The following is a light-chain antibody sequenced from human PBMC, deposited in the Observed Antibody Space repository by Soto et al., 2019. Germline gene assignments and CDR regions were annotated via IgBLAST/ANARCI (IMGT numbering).Light chain of an antibody. V-gene: IGLV2-8*01. CDR1: SSDVGGYNY. Sequence: QSALTQPPSASGSPGQSVTISCTGTSSDVGGYNYVSWYQQHPGKAPKLMIYEVSKLPSGVPDRFSGSKSGNTASLTVSGLQAEDEADYYCSSYAGSMDVVFGGGTKLTVL. CDR2: EVS. J-gene: IGLJ2*01. CDR3: SSYAGSMDVV.